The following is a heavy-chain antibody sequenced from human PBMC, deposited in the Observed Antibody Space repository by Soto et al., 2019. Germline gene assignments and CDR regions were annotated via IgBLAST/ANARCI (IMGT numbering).Heavy chain of an antibody. CDR2: ISYDGSNK. CDR1: GFTFSSYG. CDR3: AKDHFEGGSGSYQLFYYYYGMDV. D-gene: IGHD3-10*01. J-gene: IGHJ6*02. Sequence: QVQLVESGGGVVQPGRSLRLSCAASGFTFSSYGMHWVRQAPGKGLEWVAVISYDGSNKYYADSVKGRFTISRDNSKNTLYLQMNSLRAEDTAVYYCAKDHFEGGSGSYQLFYYYYGMDVWGQGSTVTVSS. V-gene: IGHV3-30*18.